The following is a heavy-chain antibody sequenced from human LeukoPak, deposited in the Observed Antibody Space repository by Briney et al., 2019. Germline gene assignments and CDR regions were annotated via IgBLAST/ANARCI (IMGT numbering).Heavy chain of an antibody. Sequence: ASVKVSCKAFGYSFTGYHLHWVRQAPRQGLEWMGWVNPKTGGTNYARKFQGRVTMTRDTSINTVNMELSRLTSDDTAVYYCAREFCSKLELLAYVTGDDAFDVWGQGTMITVS. CDR3: AREFCSKLELLAYVTGDDAFDV. J-gene: IGHJ3*01. CDR2: VNPKTGGT. V-gene: IGHV1-2*02. CDR1: GYSFTGYH. D-gene: IGHD7-27*01.